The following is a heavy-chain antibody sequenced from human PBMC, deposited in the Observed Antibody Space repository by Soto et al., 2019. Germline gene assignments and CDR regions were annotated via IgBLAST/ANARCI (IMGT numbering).Heavy chain of an antibody. CDR1: GFPFSNYV. V-gene: IGHV3-21*01. CDR3: AREDGLWGDAFDI. CDR2: ISSSSSYI. D-gene: IGHD3-16*01. Sequence: GGSLRLSCAASGFPFSNYVMSWVRQAPGKGLEWVSSISSSSSYIYYADSVKGRFTISRDNAKNSLYLQMNSLRAEDTAVYYCAREDGLWGDAFDIWGQGTMVTVSS. J-gene: IGHJ3*02.